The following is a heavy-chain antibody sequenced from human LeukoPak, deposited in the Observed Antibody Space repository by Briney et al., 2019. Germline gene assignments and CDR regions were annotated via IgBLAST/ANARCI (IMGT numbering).Heavy chain of an antibody. Sequence: GGSLRLSCAASGFTFSSYSMNWVRQAPGKGLEWLSYISSSGGTIYYADSVKGRFTISRDNAKNSLYLQMNSLRAEDTAVYYCAKDISGWYGSFAFDIWGQGTMVTVSS. CDR1: GFTFSSYS. CDR2: ISSSGGTI. V-gene: IGHV3-48*04. CDR3: AKDISGWYGSFAFDI. D-gene: IGHD6-19*01. J-gene: IGHJ3*02.